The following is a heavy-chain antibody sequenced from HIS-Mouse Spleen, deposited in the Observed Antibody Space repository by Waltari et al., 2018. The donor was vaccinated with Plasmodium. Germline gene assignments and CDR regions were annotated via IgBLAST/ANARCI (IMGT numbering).Heavy chain of an antibody. CDR2: INPSGGST. V-gene: IGHV1-46*01. D-gene: IGHD2-15*01. J-gene: IGHJ5*02. CDR3: ARDRTDCSGGSCYWFDP. CDR1: GYTFTSYY. Sequence: QVQLVQSGAEVKKPGASVKVSCKASGYTFTSYYMHWVRQAPGQGLEWMGIINPSGGSTSNAQKFQGRVTMTRDTSTSTVYMELSSLGSEDTAVYYCARDRTDCSGGSCYWFDPWGQGTLVTVSS.